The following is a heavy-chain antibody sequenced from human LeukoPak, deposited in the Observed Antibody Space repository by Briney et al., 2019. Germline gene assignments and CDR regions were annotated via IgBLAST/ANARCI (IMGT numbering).Heavy chain of an antibody. Sequence: PGGTLRLSCAASGFTLSILAMHWVRQAPGKGLERVSSSGTRSGTKYYADSVMGRFPPSRDSAMNSVSLQINSLRAEDTAVYYCLLQMTYGELSDPDFRGQGTLVTVSS. CDR1: GFTLSILA. CDR3: LLQMTYGELSDPDF. D-gene: IGHD3-16*02. CDR2: SGTRSGTK. J-gene: IGHJ4*02. V-gene: IGHV3-21*01.